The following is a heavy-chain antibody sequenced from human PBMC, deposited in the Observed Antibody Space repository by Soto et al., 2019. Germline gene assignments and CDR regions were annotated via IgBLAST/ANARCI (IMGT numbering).Heavy chain of an antibody. V-gene: IGHV4-39*01. CDR3: ASEXXXTDGMDV. CDR1: GDSSVSSSCYY. Sequence: PSETLSLTCTVSGDSSVSSSCYYWGWIRQPPGKGLEWIGSIYYTGTTFYSPSFRSRLTISVDTSKSQFSLKLRSVTAPDTATYYCASEXXXTDGMDVWGQGTTVTVSS. D-gene: IGHD1-1*01. CDR2: IYYTGTT. J-gene: IGHJ6*02.